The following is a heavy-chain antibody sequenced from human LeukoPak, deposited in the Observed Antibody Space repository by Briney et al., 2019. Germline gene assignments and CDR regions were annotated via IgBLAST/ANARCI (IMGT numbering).Heavy chain of an antibody. CDR1: GFAFSSHT. D-gene: IGHD3-16*02. J-gene: IGHJ4*02. V-gene: IGHV3-30-3*01. Sequence: PGGSLRLPCTASGFAFSSHTMYWVSQAPGKGLEWVAFISSDGAHQNYADSVKGRFTISRDNSKNTLYLQMNSLRVDDAAVYYCARDLSDTYCIDYWGQGIQVTVSS. CDR3: ARDLSDTYCIDY. CDR2: ISSDGAHQ.